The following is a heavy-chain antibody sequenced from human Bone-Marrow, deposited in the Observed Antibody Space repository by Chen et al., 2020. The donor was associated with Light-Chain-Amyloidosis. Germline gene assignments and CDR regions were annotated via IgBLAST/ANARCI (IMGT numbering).Heavy chain of an antibody. Sequence: QGPLVQSGAEVKKPGASVRVPCRASGNPLNGYYIHWVRQAPGQGLEWMGWISASSGGTDYTQKFQGRVTMTRDTSITTAYMELRSLRFDDTAIYYCAKSRQQWLVRDAFDIWGQGTMLTVSS. D-gene: IGHD6-19*01. J-gene: IGHJ3*02. CDR2: ISASSGGT. CDR3: AKSRQQWLVRDAFDI. CDR1: GNPLNGYY. V-gene: IGHV1-2*02.